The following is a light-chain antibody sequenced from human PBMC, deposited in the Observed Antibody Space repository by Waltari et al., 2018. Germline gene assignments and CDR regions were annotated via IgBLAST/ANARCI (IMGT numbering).Light chain of an antibody. J-gene: IGLJ2*01. CDR1: GSNIGAYD. V-gene: IGLV1-40*01. Sequence: QSVLTQPPSVSGAPGQRVTLSCTGSGSNIGAYDVHWYQHRPGKAPTLLIYGVNNRPSGVPDRFFGSKAGTSASLAITSLRAEDEGVYYCQSYDTSLSVVCGGGTKLTVL. CDR2: GVN. CDR3: QSYDTSLSVV.